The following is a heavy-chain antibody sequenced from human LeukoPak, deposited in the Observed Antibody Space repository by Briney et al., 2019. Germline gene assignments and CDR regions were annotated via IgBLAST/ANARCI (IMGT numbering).Heavy chain of an antibody. Sequence: SETLSLTCTVSGGSISNYYWSWIRRPAGKGLEWIGRIYTSGKTKYNPSLESRLTMSVDTSKNQFSLKLSSVTAADTAVYYCARAAGYYDSSGYPKIPLFGYWGQGTLVTVSS. CDR1: GGSISNYY. J-gene: IGHJ4*02. V-gene: IGHV4-4*07. CDR2: IYTSGKT. D-gene: IGHD3-22*01. CDR3: ARAAGYYDSSGYPKIPLFGY.